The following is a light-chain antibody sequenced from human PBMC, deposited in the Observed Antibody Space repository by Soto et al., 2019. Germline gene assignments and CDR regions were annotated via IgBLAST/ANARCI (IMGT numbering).Light chain of an antibody. Sequence: QSVLTQPPSLSATPEQKVTISCSGCSSNIGGNSVSWYQQLTGTAPKLLIYDDNKRPSGIPDRFSGSKSGTSATLGITGFQTGDEADYYCGSWDSSLSAYVFGTGTKVTVL. CDR1: SSNIGGNS. CDR2: DDN. V-gene: IGLV1-51*01. CDR3: GSWDSSLSAYV. J-gene: IGLJ1*01.